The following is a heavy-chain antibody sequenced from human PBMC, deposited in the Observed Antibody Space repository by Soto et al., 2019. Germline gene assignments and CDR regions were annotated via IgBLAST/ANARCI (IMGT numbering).Heavy chain of an antibody. CDR2: ISSSSSTI. Sequence: GGSLRLSCAASGFTFSSYSMNWVRQAPGKGLEWVSYISSSSSTIYYADSVKDRFTISRDNAKNSLYLQMNSLRAEDTAVYYCARDPPSGNWNYRSGSAFDIWGQGTMVTVSS. CDR3: ARDPPSGNWNYRSGSAFDI. D-gene: IGHD1-7*01. CDR1: GFTFSSYS. J-gene: IGHJ3*02. V-gene: IGHV3-48*01.